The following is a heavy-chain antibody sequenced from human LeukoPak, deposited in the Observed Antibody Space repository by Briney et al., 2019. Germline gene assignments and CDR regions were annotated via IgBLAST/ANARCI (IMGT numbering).Heavy chain of an antibody. J-gene: IGHJ6*02. D-gene: IGHD5-24*01. CDR3: ARVVLGRRWLQTSYYYGMDV. V-gene: IGHV1-69*13. Sequence: SVKVSCKASGGTFSSYAISWVRQAPGQGLEWMGGIIPTFGTANYAQKFQGRVTITADESTSTAYLELSSLTSEDTAVYYCARVVLGRRWLQTSYYYGMDVWGQGTTVTVSS. CDR2: IIPTFGTA. CDR1: GGTFSSYA.